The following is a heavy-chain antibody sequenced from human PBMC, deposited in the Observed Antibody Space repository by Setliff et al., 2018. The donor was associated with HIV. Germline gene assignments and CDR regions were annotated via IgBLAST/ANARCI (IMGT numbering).Heavy chain of an antibody. V-gene: IGHV4-30-4*07. D-gene: IGHD3-9*01. Sequence: SETLSLTCTVSGGSISTSSYSWTWIRQPPGKALEWIGYIYYSGSTSYNGNTYYNPSLESRVTISGDTSRNQFSLKLSSVTAADTAVYYCARENGWLFGWFDPWGQGTLVTVSS. CDR1: GGSISTSSYS. CDR3: ARENGWLFGWFDP. J-gene: IGHJ5*02. CDR2: IYYSGST.